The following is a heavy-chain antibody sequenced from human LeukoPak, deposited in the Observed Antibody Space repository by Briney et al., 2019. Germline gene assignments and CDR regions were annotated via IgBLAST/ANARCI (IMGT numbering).Heavy chain of an antibody. D-gene: IGHD3-10*01. J-gene: IGHJ4*02. CDR1: GFTVSDYY. Sequence: GGSLRLSCAASGFTVSDYYMSWIRQAPGKGLEWVSYISSSSSVTNYADSVKGRFTISRDNAKNSLFLQMNSLRAEDTAVYYCTRDRRRAMFRGVEGVDYWGQGTLVTVSS. CDR2: ISSSSSVT. CDR3: TRDRRRAMFRGVEGVDY. V-gene: IGHV3-11*06.